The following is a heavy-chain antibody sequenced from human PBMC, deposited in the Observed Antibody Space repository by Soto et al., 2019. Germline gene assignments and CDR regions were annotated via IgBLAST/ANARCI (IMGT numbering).Heavy chain of an antibody. D-gene: IGHD3-3*01. CDR2: INTGNGNT. Sequence: ASVRVSCKASAYSFTTHGMIWVRQAPGQRPEWMGWINTGNGNTRYSPKFQGRVNITRDTSASTAYMELSSLKSEDTAVYYCARGEQLYHSSYGMDFSGPGSTVTV. V-gene: IGHV1-3*04. CDR1: AYSFTTHG. J-gene: IGHJ6*02. CDR3: ARGEQLYHSSYGMDF.